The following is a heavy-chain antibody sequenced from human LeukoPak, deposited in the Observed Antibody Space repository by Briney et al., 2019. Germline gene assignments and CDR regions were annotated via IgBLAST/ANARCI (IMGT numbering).Heavy chain of an antibody. CDR3: AGGQWSTFDI. V-gene: IGHV6-1*01. Sequence: SQTLSLTCAISGDSVSSNIVAWNWIRQSPSRGLEWLGRTYQGSVFYGMSGKGRITISPDTSRNRLSLHMNFVTPDDTGVYYCAGGQWSTFDIWGQGTVVTVSS. CDR1: GDSVSSNIVA. CDR2: TYQGSV. D-gene: IGHD2-8*01. J-gene: IGHJ3*02.